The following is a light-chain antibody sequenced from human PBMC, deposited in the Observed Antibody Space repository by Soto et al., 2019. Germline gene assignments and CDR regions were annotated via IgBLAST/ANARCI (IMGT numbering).Light chain of an antibody. CDR2: GAS. J-gene: IGKJ5*01. Sequence: EIVLTQSPGTLSLSPGERATLSCRASQSVSSSYLAWYQQKPGQAPGLLISGASSRATGIPDRFSGSGSGTDFTLTISSLEPEDCAVYYCHHYGTSPITFGQGTRLEIQ. CDR3: HHYGTSPIT. V-gene: IGKV3-20*01. CDR1: QSVSSSY.